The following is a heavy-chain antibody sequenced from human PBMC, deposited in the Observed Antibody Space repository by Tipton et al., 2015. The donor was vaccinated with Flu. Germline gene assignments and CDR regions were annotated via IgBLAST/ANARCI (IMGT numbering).Heavy chain of an antibody. V-gene: IGHV3-48*03. CDR3: AREYSSPSCYGAHHYYGMDV. J-gene: IGHJ6*02. CDR2: ISSSETT. Sequence: GSLRLSCKASEFIFSVYEMNWVRQAPGKGLEWISYISSSETTNYADSVKGRFTISRDNTRNSVYLQMNSLSVEDAAVYFCAREYSSPSCYGAHHYYGMDVWGQGTTVTVSS. CDR1: EFIFSVYE. D-gene: IGHD2-2*01.